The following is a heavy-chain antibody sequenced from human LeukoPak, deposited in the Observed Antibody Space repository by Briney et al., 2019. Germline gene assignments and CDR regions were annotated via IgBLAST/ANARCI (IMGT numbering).Heavy chain of an antibody. D-gene: IGHD6-6*01. J-gene: IGHJ5*02. V-gene: IGHV4-31*03. CDR3: ARVYSSSGYSWFDP. CDR1: GGSISSGGYY. Sequence: PSQTLSLTCTVSGGSISSGGYYWSWIRQHPGKGLEWIGEINHSGSTNYNPSLKSRVTMSVDTSKNHFSLNLSSVTAADTAVYYCARVYSSSGYSWFDPWGQGTLVTVSS. CDR2: INHSGST.